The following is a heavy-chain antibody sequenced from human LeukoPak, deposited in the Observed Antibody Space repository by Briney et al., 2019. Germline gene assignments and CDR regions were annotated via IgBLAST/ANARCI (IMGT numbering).Heavy chain of an antibody. D-gene: IGHD3-9*01. V-gene: IGHV3-74*01. Sequence: GGSLRLSCAASGFTFSSYWMHWVRQAPGKGLVWVPRINSDGSSTSYADSVKGRFTISRDNAKNTLYLQMNSLRAEDTAVYYCARVRVDILTGYYYDYWGQGTLVTVSS. CDR2: INSDGSST. CDR1: GFTFSSYW. J-gene: IGHJ4*02. CDR3: ARVRVDILTGYYYDY.